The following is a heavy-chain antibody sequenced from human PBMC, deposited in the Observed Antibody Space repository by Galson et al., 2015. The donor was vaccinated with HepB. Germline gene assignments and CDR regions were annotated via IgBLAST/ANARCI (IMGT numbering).Heavy chain of an antibody. CDR2: INQYGSEK. D-gene: IGHD5-18*01. Sequence: SLRLSCAASGFTFSSYWMSWVRQAPGKGLEWVANINQYGSEKYYVDSMKGRFTISRDNARNSLYLQMNSQRVEDTAVYYCATYSWSGRKYDAFDIWGQGTMVTVSS. CDR1: GFTFSSYW. CDR3: ATYSWSGRKYDAFDI. J-gene: IGHJ3*02. V-gene: IGHV3-7*03.